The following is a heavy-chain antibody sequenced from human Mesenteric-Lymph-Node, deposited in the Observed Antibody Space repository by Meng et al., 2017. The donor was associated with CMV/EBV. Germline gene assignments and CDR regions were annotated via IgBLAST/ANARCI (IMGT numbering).Heavy chain of an antibody. Sequence: GGSLRLSCAASGFTFSTYTMNWVRQAPGKGLEWVSSISSSSSYIYYADSVKGRFTISRDNAKNSLYLQMNSLRAEDTAVYYCARDRLWDIVVVPAATGIDYWGQGTLVTVSS. V-gene: IGHV3-21*01. D-gene: IGHD2-2*01. CDR1: GFTFSTYT. CDR2: ISSSSSYI. CDR3: ARDRLWDIVVVPAATGIDY. J-gene: IGHJ4*02.